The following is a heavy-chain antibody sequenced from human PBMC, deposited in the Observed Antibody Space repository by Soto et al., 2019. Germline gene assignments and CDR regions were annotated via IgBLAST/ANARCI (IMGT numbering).Heavy chain of an antibody. D-gene: IGHD2-15*01. CDR3: ASDGDVVVVAAADDACDI. CDR2: ISSSSSYI. Sequence: EVQLVESGGGLVKPGGSLRLSCAASGFTFSSYSMNWVRQAPGKRLEWVSSISSSSSYIYYADSVKGRFTISRDNAKNSLYLQMASLGAEDRGVYYCASDGDVVVVAAADDACDIWGQGTMVTVSS. CDR1: GFTFSSYS. J-gene: IGHJ3*02. V-gene: IGHV3-21*01.